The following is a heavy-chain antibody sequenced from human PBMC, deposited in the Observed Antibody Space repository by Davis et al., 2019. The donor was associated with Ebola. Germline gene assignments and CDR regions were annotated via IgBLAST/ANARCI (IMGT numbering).Heavy chain of an antibody. CDR3: ARGSLLLWFGERPHYYYYGMDV. V-gene: IGHV4-34*01. J-gene: IGHJ6*02. CDR2: INPSGST. Sequence: ASLTLSCAVYGGSFSGYYWSWIRQPPGKGLEWIGEINPSGSTNYNPSLKSRVTISVDTSKNQFSLKLSSVTAADTAVYYCARGSLLLWFGERPHYYYYGMDVWGQGTTVTVSS. D-gene: IGHD3-10*01. CDR1: GGSFSGYY.